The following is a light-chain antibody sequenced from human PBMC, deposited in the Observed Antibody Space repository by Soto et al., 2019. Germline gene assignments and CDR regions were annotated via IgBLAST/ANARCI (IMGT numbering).Light chain of an antibody. CDR3: QQYKNWPPIT. CDR2: GAS. V-gene: IGKV3-15*01. CDR1: QSVSSN. Sequence: EIVMTQSPATLSVSPGERATLSCRASQSVSSNLAWYQQKPGQAPRLLIYGASTRATGTPARFSGSGSGTEFTLTISSLQSEDFAVYYCQQYKNWPPITFGQGTRLEIK. J-gene: IGKJ5*01.